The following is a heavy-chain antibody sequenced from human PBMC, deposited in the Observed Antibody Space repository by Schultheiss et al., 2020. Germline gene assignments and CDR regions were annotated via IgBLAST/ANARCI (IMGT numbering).Heavy chain of an antibody. CDR2: IYHSGST. D-gene: IGHD3-22*01. V-gene: IGHV4-59*04. CDR1: GGSISSYY. CDR3: ARLWRNYYDSSGYIDY. J-gene: IGHJ4*02. Sequence: SETLSLTCTVSGGSISSYYWSWIRQPPGKGLEWIGSIYHSGSTYYNPSLKSRVTISVDTSKNQFSLKLSSVTAADTAVYYCARLWRNYYDSSGYIDYWGQGTLVTVSS.